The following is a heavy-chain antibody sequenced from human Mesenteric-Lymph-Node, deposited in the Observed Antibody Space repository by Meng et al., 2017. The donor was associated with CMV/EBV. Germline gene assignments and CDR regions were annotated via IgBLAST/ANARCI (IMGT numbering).Heavy chain of an antibody. CDR1: GFTVSTNH. D-gene: IGHD6-13*01. CDR2: IYTGAST. V-gene: IGHV3-66*02. Sequence: GESLKISCAASGFTVSTNHMSWVRQAPGKGLEWVSVIYTGASTSYADSVKDRFTISRDNSKNTLYLQMNSLRVDDTAVYYCSRFPYSSSWYFDYWGQGTLVTVSS. J-gene: IGHJ4*02. CDR3: SRFPYSSSWYFDY.